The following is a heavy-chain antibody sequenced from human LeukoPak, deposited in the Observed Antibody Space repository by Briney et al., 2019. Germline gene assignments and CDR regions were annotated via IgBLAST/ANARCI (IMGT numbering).Heavy chain of an antibody. Sequence: GGSLRLSCAASGFTFSSFAMSWVRQAPGKGLEWVSVIYSGGSTYYADSVKGRFTISRDNSKNTLYLQMNSLRAEDTAVYYCARGLDTAMGVDYWGQGTLVTVSS. CDR3: ARGLDTAMGVDY. CDR1: GFTFSSFA. V-gene: IGHV3-53*01. D-gene: IGHD5-18*01. J-gene: IGHJ4*02. CDR2: IYSGGST.